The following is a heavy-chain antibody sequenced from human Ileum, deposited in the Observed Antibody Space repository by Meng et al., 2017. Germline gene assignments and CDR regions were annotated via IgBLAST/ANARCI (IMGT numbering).Heavy chain of an antibody. CDR2: INTGNGDA. Sequence: QVQLVQSGAAGKKPGASVKVSFKASGYTFTRYAMHWVRQAPGQRLEWLGWINTGNGDAKYSQRFQGRVTITRDTSASTVYMELSSLRSEDTTVYYCARGHQNYDILTGSYWGQGTLVTVSS. J-gene: IGHJ4*02. V-gene: IGHV1-3*04. CDR3: ARGHQNYDILTGSY. D-gene: IGHD3-9*01. CDR1: GYTFTRYA.